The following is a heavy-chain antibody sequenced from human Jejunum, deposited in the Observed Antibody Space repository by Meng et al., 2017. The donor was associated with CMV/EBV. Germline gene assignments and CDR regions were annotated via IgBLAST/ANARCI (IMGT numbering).Heavy chain of an antibody. Sequence: VQLVESGGGRVQLGGSLRLSCAVSGFALRSYWMHWVRQAPGKGLEWVSRIDIDGRDITYADSVKGRFTISRDNSKNTLYLQMNSLRAEDTAVYYCAKGSGSRSYRFDYWGQGTLVTVSS. CDR3: AKGSGSRSYRFDY. CDR2: IDIDGRDI. CDR1: GFALRSYW. J-gene: IGHJ4*02. D-gene: IGHD3-10*01. V-gene: IGHV3-74*03.